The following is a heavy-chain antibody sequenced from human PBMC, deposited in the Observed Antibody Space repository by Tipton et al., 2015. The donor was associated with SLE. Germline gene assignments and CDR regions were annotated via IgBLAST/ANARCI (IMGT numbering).Heavy chain of an antibody. CDR3: AKEPPGPIDY. J-gene: IGHJ4*02. V-gene: IGHV3-21*04. D-gene: IGHD1-1*01. Sequence: SLRLSCAASGFTFSSYSMNWVRQAPGKGLEWVSSISSSSSYIYYADSVKGRFTISRDNSKNTPYLQMNSLRAEDTAVYYCAKEPPGPIDYWGQGTLVTVSS. CDR1: GFTFSSYS. CDR2: ISSSSSYI.